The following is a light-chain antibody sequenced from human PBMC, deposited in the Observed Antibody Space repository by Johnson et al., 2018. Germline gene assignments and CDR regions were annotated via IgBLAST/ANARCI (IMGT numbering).Light chain of an antibody. J-gene: IGLJ1*01. CDR1: SSNIGNNY. V-gene: IGLV1-51*02. CDR3: GTWDCSLSSGNV. CDR2: ENN. Sequence: QSVLTQPPSVSAAPGQKVTISCSGSSSNIGNNYVSWYQQLPGTAPKLLIHENNKRPSGIPDRFSGSKSGTSATLGITGLQTGDEADYYGGTWDCSLSSGNVFGTVTKVTFL.